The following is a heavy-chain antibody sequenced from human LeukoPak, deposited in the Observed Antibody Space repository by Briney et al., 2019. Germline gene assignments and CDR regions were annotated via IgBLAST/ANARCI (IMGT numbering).Heavy chain of an antibody. V-gene: IGHV3-23*01. Sequence: GGSLRLSCVASGFNFSVYPMTWVRQAPGKGLEWVSALSVSGDNAHYADSVKGRFTISRDNFKNTLYLHMNSLRAEDTAIYYCAMDRGYWGQGTLVTVSS. CDR2: LSVSGDNA. CDR3: AMDRGY. J-gene: IGHJ4*02. D-gene: IGHD2-15*01. CDR1: GFNFSVYP.